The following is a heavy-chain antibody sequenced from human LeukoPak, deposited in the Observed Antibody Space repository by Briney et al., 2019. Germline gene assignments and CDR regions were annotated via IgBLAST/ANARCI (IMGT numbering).Heavy chain of an antibody. Sequence: SSGTLSLTCAVSGGSISSSNWWSWVRQPPGKGLEWIGEIYHSGSTNYNPSLKSRVTISVDKSKNQFSLKLSSVTAADTAVYYCAGGRRVVPVSLGYYYYMDVWGKGTTVTVSS. CDR1: GGSISSSNW. D-gene: IGHD2-2*01. CDR3: AGGRRVVPVSLGYYYYMDV. J-gene: IGHJ6*03. V-gene: IGHV4-4*02. CDR2: IYHSGST.